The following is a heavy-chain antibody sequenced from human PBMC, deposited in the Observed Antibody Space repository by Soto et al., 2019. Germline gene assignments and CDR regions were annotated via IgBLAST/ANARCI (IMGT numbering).Heavy chain of an antibody. CDR3: AKDGYSSSWYGEYNWFDP. CDR1: GFTFSSYA. Sequence: GGSLRLSCAASGFTFSSYAMSWVRQAPGKGLEWVSAISGSGGSTYYADSVKGRFTISRDNSKNTLYLQMNSLRAEDTAVYYCAKDGYSSSWYGEYNWFDPWGQGTLVTVAS. J-gene: IGHJ5*02. D-gene: IGHD6-13*01. V-gene: IGHV3-23*01. CDR2: ISGSGGST.